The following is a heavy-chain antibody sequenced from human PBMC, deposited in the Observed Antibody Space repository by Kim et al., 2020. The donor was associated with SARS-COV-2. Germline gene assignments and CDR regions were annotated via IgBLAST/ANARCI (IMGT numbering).Heavy chain of an antibody. CDR3: AREALPIITMVRGVITRGTGAFDY. J-gene: IGHJ4*02. Sequence: SETLSLTCTVSGGSVSSGSYYWSWIRQPPGKGLEWIGYIYYSGSTNYNPSLKSRVTISVDTSKNQFSLKLSSVTAADTAVYYCAREALPIITMVRGVITRGTGAFDYWGQGTLVTVSS. CDR2: IYYSGST. V-gene: IGHV4-61*01. CDR1: GGSVSSGSYY. D-gene: IGHD3-10*01.